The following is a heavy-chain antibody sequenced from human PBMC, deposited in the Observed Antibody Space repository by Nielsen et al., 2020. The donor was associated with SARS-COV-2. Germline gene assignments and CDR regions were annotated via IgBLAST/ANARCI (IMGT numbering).Heavy chain of an antibody. CDR3: AKRSGYTSGWHGDY. CDR1: GFTISTYA. D-gene: IGHD6-19*01. J-gene: IGHJ4*02. Sequence: GESLKISCVVSGFTISTYAMSWVRQAPGKGLEWVSAISASTYYADSVKGRFTISRNNSKNTLYLQMNSLRAEDTAVYYCAKRSGYTSGWHGDYWGQGTLVTVSS. CDR2: ISAST. V-gene: IGHV3-23*01.